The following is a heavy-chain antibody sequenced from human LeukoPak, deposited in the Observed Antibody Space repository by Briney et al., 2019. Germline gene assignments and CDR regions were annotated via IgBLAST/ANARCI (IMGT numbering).Heavy chain of an antibody. D-gene: IGHD1-26*01. CDR1: GGSFSGYY. V-gene: IGHV4-34*01. CDR2: INHSGST. Sequence: PSETLSLTCAVYGGSFSGYYWSWIRQPPGKGLEWIGEINHSGSTNYNPSLKSRVTISVDTSKNQFSLKLSSVTAADTAVYYCARDYSGSCYGYFDLWGRGTLVTVSS. J-gene: IGHJ2*01. CDR3: ARDYSGSCYGYFDL.